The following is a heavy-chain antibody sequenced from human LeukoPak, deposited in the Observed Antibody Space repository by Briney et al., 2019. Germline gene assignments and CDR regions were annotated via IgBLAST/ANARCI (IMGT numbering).Heavy chain of an antibody. CDR2: ISLTGET. CDR3: SRESGAFCPFGY. J-gene: IGHJ4*02. D-gene: IGHD1-26*01. Sequence: PSETQSLTCGVSGGSIRSTNWWSWVRQPPGQGLEWIGEISLTGETNYNPSLNGRVTMSLDGSRNQLPLTLTSVTAADTAIYYCSRESGAFCPFGYWGQGTLVIVPP. V-gene: IGHV4-4*02. CDR1: GGSIRSTNW.